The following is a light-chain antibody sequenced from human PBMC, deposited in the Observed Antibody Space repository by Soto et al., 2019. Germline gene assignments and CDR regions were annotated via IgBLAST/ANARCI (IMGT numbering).Light chain of an antibody. CDR2: ASS. J-gene: IGKJ2*04. CDR3: QQTYTTPCS. V-gene: IGKV1-39*01. Sequence: DIQMTQSPSSLSASVGDRVTITCRASQSISPYLNWYQHKPGKAPKLLIFASSTLHSGVPSRFSGSGSGTDFTLTISALQLEDFATYYCQQTYTTPCSFGQGTKLETK. CDR1: QSISPY.